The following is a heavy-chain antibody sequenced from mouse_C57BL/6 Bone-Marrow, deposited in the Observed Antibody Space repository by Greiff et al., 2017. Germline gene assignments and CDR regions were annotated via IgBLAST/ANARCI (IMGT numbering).Heavy chain of an antibody. CDR3: ARGDLRAY. CDR1: GFTFSDYG. CDR2: ISSGSSTI. V-gene: IGHV5-17*01. J-gene: IGHJ3*01. Sequence: EVKLMESGGGLVKPGGSLKLSCAASGFTFSDYGMHWVRQAPEKGLEWVAYISSGSSTICYADTVKGRFTISRDNANSTLFMQMTSLRSEDTAVYCGARGDLRAYWGKGTLVTVSA.